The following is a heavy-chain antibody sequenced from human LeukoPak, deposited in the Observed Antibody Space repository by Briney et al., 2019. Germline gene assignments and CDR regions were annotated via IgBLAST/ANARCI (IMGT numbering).Heavy chain of an antibody. CDR2: IWSDGSNK. J-gene: IGHJ4*02. CDR1: GFTFSSYG. D-gene: IGHD2-2*01. V-gene: IGHV3-33*08. CDR3: ASVCSGTSCHFDY. Sequence: GGSLRLSCTASGFTFSSYGIHWVRQAPGKGLEWVATIWSDGSNKYYADSVKGRFTISRDNSKNTLYLQMNSLRAEDTAVYYCASVCSGTSCHFDYWGQGTLVTVSS.